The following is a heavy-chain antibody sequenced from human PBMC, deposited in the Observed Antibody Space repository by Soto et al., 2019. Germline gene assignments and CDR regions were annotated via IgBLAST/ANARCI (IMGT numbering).Heavy chain of an antibody. CDR3: ASRIGIAAAKGSAIAYYYCGMDV. D-gene: IGHD6-13*01. Sequence: QVQLVQSGAEVKKPGSSVKVSCKASGGTFSSYAISWVRQAPGQGLEWMGGIIPIFGTANYAQKFQGRVTITADKSTSTAYLELSSLRSEDTAVYYCASRIGIAAAKGSAIAYYYCGMDVWGQGTTVTVSS. CDR1: GGTFSSYA. J-gene: IGHJ6*02. V-gene: IGHV1-69*14. CDR2: IIPIFGTA.